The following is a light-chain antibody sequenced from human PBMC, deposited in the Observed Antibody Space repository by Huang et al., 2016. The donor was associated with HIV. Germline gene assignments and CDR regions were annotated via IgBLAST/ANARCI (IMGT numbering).Light chain of an antibody. CDR1: QSVNRK. CDR2: DAS. J-gene: IGKJ4*01. CDR3: QQYNKWPLT. Sequence: EIVMTQSPATLSVSPGDRATLSCRASQSVNRKLAWYQQKPGQPPRLLIFDASTRATGYPARYSGSGSGTEFTLTISSLQSEDFAVYYCQQYNKWPLTFGGGTKVEIK. V-gene: IGKV3-15*01.